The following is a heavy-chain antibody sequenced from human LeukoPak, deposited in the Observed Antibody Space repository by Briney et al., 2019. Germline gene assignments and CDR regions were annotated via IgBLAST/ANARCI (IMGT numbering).Heavy chain of an antibody. CDR1: GGSISSYY. V-gene: IGHV4-59*01. CDR2: IYYSGST. J-gene: IGHJ4*02. CDR3: ARAEAAVLDY. Sequence: SETLSLTCTVSGGSISSYYWSWIRQPPGKGLEWIGYIYYSGSTNYNPSLRSRVTISVDTSKNQFSLKLSSVTAADTAVYYCARAEAAVLDYWGQGTLVTVSS. D-gene: IGHD6-13*01.